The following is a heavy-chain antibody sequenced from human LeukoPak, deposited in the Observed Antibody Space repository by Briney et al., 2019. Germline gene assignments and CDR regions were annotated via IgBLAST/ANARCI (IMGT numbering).Heavy chain of an antibody. J-gene: IGHJ4*02. D-gene: IGHD3-22*01. Sequence: PGRSLRLSCTASGFTFSSYGMHWVRQAPGKGLEWVAFIRYDGSNKYYADSVKGRFTISRDNSKNTLYLQMNSLRPADTAIYYCAREYTSGYYRTFDYWGQGTLVTVSS. CDR2: IRYDGSNK. V-gene: IGHV3-30*02. CDR1: GFTFSSYG. CDR3: AREYTSGYYRTFDY.